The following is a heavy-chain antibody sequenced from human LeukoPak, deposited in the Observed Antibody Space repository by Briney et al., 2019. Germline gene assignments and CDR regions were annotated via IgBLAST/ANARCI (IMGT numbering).Heavy chain of an antibody. CDR2: ISPHSGNT. D-gene: IGHD4-17*01. Sequence: ASVKVSCKASGYTFASYGITWVRQAPGQGLEWMGRISPHSGNTNYAQNLQGRVTMNTDTSTSTAYMELRSLRFDDTAVYYCARLSTTLNNQVYYYYGMDVWGQGTTVTVSS. J-gene: IGHJ6*02. CDR1: GYTFASYG. CDR3: ARLSTTLNNQVYYYYGMDV. V-gene: IGHV1-18*01.